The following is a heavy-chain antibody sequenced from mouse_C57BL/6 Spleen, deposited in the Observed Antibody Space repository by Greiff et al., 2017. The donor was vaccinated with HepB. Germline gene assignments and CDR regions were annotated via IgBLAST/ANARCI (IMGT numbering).Heavy chain of an antibody. J-gene: IGHJ2*01. Sequence: QVQLKESGPELVKPGASVKISCKASGYAFSSSWMNWVKQRPGKGLEWIGRIYPGDGDTNYNGKFKGKATLTADKSSSTAYMQLSSLTSEDSAVYFCARWSTTVVAFDYWGQGTTLTVSS. V-gene: IGHV1-82*01. CDR2: IYPGDGDT. CDR3: ARWSTTVVAFDY. D-gene: IGHD1-1*01. CDR1: GYAFSSSW.